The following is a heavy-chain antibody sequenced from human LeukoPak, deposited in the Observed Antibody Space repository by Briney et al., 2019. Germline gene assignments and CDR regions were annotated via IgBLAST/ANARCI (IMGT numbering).Heavy chain of an antibody. V-gene: IGHV1-2*06. J-gene: IGHJ6*03. CDR3: ARDANWNYYMDV. Sequence: ASVKVSXKASGYTFTGYYMHWVRQAPGQGLEWMGRINPNSGGTNYAQKFQGRVTMTRDTFISTAYMELSRLRSDDTAVYYCARDANWNYYMDVWGKGTTVTVSS. CDR1: GYTFTGYY. D-gene: IGHD1-20*01. CDR2: INPNSGGT.